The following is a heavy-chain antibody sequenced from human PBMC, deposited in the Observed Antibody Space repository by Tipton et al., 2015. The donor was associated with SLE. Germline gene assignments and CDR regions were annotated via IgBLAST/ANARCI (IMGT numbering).Heavy chain of an antibody. J-gene: IGHJ4*02. D-gene: IGHD1-26*01. V-gene: IGHV4-34*01. CDR2: INHSGST. Sequence: TLSLTCAVYGGSFSGYYWSWIRQPPGKGLEWIGEINHSGSTNYNPSLKSRVTISVDTSKNQFSLKLSSVTAADTAVYYCARDRREFDYWGQGTLVTVSS. CDR3: ARDRREFDY. CDR1: GGSFSGYY.